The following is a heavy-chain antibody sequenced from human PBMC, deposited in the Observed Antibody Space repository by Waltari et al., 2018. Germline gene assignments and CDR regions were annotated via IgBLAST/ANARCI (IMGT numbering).Heavy chain of an antibody. CDR2: INPNSGGT. V-gene: IGHV1-2*02. CDR1: GYSFSAYY. J-gene: IGHJ4*01. Sequence: QVQLLQSGAEVKKPGASVKVSCKASGYSFSAYYMHWVRQAPGQGLEWMGWINPNSGGTNYAQKFQGRVTMTGDTSISTGYMEVRGLRFDDTAVYFCGRGLSIAAASIVDFWGRGTLVTVSS. CDR3: GRGLSIAAASIVDF. D-gene: IGHD6-25*01.